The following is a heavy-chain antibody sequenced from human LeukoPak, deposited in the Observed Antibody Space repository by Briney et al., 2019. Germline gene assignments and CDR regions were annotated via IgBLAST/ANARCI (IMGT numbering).Heavy chain of an antibody. CDR3: ARGILVRRIAAAGRGNFDY. J-gene: IGHJ4*02. CDR2: IIPIFGTA. D-gene: IGHD6-13*01. Sequence: SVKVSCKASGGTFSSYAISWVRQAPGQGLEWMGGIIPIFGTANYAQKFQGRVTITADESTSTAYMELSSLRSEDTAVYYCARGILVRRIAAAGRGNFDYWGQGTLVTVSS. CDR1: GGTFSSYA. V-gene: IGHV1-69*13.